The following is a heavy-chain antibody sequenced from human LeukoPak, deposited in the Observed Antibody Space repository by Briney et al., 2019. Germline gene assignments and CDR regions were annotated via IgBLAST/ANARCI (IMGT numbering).Heavy chain of an antibody. V-gene: IGHV3-23*01. CDR3: AKDSVSSWYYFDY. CDR1: GFTFSSYG. D-gene: IGHD6-13*01. CDR2: ISGSGGST. J-gene: IGHJ4*02. Sequence: GGTLRLSCAASGFTFSSYGMSWVRQAPGKGLEWVSAISGSGGSTYYADSVKGRFTISRDNSKNTLYLQMNSLRAEDTAVYYCAKDSVSSWYYFDYWGQGTLVTVSS.